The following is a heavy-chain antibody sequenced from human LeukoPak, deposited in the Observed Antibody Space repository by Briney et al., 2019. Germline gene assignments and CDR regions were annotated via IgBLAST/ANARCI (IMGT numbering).Heavy chain of an antibody. CDR2: ISGSGGST. V-gene: IGHV3-23*01. CDR3: ARDQGTVTNY. Sequence: GGSLRLSCAASGFTFSSYAMTWVRQAPGKGLEWVSAISGSGGSTHYTDSVKGRFTISRDNAKNSLYLQMNSLRAEDTAVYYCARDQGTVTNYWGQGTLVTVSS. J-gene: IGHJ4*02. CDR1: GFTFSSYA. D-gene: IGHD4-11*01.